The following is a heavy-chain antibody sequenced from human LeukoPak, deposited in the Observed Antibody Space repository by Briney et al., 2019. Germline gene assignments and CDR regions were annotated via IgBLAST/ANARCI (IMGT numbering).Heavy chain of an antibody. Sequence: SETLSLTCTVSGGSISSYYWSWIRQPPGKGLEWIGYIYYSGSTNYNPSLKSRVTISVDTSKNQFSLKLSSVTAADTAVYYCARPREISILTPFDYWGQGTPVTVSS. D-gene: IGHD3-9*01. CDR2: IYYSGST. CDR1: GGSISSYY. V-gene: IGHV4-59*08. J-gene: IGHJ4*02. CDR3: ARPREISILTPFDY.